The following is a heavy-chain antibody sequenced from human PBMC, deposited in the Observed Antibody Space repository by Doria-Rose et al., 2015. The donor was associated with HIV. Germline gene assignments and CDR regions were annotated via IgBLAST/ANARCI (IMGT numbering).Heavy chain of an antibody. J-gene: IGHJ4*02. V-gene: IGHV2-26*01. CDR2: IFSDDER. CDR3: ARIKSSRWYHKYYFDF. Sequence: VTLKESGPVLVKPTETLTLTCTVSGVSLSSPGMGVSWIRQPPGKALEWLANIFSDDERSYKTSLKSRLTNSRGTSKSQVVLTMTDMDPVDTATYYCARIKSSRWYHKYYFDFWGQGTLVIISA. CDR1: GVSLSSPGMG. D-gene: IGHD6-13*01.